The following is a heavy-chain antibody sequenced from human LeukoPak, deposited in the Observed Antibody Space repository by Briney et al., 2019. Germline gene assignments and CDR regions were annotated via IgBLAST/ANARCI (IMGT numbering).Heavy chain of an antibody. CDR3: ARLEWGSAGSGSFDY. D-gene: IGHD6-25*01. CDR2: IYYRGNT. CDR1: GGSVSSGSYY. J-gene: IGHJ4*02. V-gene: IGHV4-39*01. Sequence: PSETLSLTCTVSGGSVSSGSYYWGWIRQPPGKGLEWIGSIYYRGNTYYNPSLKSRITISVDTSKNQFSLILSSVTAADTAVYYCARLEWGSAGSGSFDYWGQGTLVTVSS.